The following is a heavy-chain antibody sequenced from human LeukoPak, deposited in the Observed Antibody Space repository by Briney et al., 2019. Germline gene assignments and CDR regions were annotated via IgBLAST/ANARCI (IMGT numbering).Heavy chain of an antibody. V-gene: IGHV3-11*01. J-gene: IGHJ4*02. CDR2: IRSSGNNK. CDR3: AKGMSAVAGTIDY. D-gene: IGHD6-19*01. Sequence: GGSLRLSCAASGFTFSDYYMSWIRQAPGKGLEWISYIRSSGNNKYYADSVKGRFTISRDNAKNSLYLQMNSLRAEDTALYYCAKGMSAVAGTIDYWGQGTLVTVSS. CDR1: GFTFSDYY.